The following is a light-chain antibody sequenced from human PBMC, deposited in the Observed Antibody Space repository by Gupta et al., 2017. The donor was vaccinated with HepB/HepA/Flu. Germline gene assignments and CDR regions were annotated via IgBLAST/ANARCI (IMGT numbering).Light chain of an antibody. CDR3: QHATSSPRT. V-gene: IGKV1-5*03. J-gene: IGKJ1*01. CDR1: QSISSW. CDR2: KAS. Sequence: DIQMTQSPSTLSASLGDRVTITCRASQSISSWLAWYQQKPGKAPKLLIYKASRVENGVPSRFSGTDSGTDITLTMSSRHPEDYAHYYCQHATSSPRTFGQGTKVEIK.